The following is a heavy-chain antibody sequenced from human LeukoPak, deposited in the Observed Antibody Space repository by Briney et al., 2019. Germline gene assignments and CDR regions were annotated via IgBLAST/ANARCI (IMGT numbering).Heavy chain of an antibody. Sequence: GGSLRLSCAASGFTFSNAWMSWVRQAPGKGLEWVGRIKSKTDGGTTDYAAPVKGRFTISRDDSKNTLYLQMNSLKTEDTAVYYCTTDTYWGSYDFLNHQFDPWGQGTLVTVSS. V-gene: IGHV3-15*01. CDR1: GFTFSNAW. D-gene: IGHD3-3*01. CDR2: IKSKTDGGTT. CDR3: TTDTYWGSYDFLNHQFDP. J-gene: IGHJ5*02.